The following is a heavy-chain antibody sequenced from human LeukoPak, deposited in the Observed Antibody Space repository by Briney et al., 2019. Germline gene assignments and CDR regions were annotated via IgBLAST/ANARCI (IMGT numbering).Heavy chain of an antibody. Sequence: GRSLRLSCAASGFTFSTYGMHWVRQAPGKGLEWVAVISYDGSNEYYADSVKGRFTISRDNSKNTLYLQMNSLRAEDTAVYYCARGLKDQYYYDSSGFIRWGQGTLVTVSS. J-gene: IGHJ4*02. CDR1: GFTFSTYG. CDR2: ISYDGSNE. CDR3: ARGLKDQYYYDSSGFIR. V-gene: IGHV3-30*03. D-gene: IGHD3-22*01.